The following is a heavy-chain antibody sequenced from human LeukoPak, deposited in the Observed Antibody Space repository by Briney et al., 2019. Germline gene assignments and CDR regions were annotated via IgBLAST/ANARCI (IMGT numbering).Heavy chain of an antibody. CDR3: ASRSGSFSDALDI. CDR2: IHYSEST. J-gene: IGHJ3*02. D-gene: IGHD3-10*01. V-gene: IGHV4-59*08. CDR1: GGSIRSYY. Sequence: SEALSLTCTVSGGSIRSYYWGWIRQPPGKGLEWIGYIHYSESTKYNPSLKSRVTMSVDTSKNQFSLKLSSVTAADTAVYYCASRSGSFSDALDIWGQGTLVTVSS.